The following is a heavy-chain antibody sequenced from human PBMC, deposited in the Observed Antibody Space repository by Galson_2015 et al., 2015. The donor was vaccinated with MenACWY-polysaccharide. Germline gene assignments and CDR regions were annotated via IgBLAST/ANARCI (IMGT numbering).Heavy chain of an antibody. V-gene: IGHV5-51*01. CDR2: IYLRNFDI. D-gene: IGHD3-3*01. Sequence: QSGAEVKQPGESLKISCEGSGYTFANYWIGWVRQVPGKGLEWMGIIYLRNFDIKYNPSFEGQVTISADKSINTVYLQWGSLRASDTATYYCARHVVASHWSHFDYWGQGTPVTVSS. CDR3: ARHVVASHWSHFDY. CDR1: GYTFANYW. J-gene: IGHJ4*02.